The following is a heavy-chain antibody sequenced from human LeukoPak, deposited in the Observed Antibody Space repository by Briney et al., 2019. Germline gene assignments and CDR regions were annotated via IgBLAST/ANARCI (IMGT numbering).Heavy chain of an antibody. Sequence: GGSLRLSCAASGFTFSTYSMNWVRQAPGKGLEWVSYISSGSSTIYYADSVKGRFTISRDNAKNSLYLQMNSLRAEDTAVYYCARDLTTEGYGGNPGYWGQGTLVTVSS. J-gene: IGHJ4*02. CDR2: ISSGSSTI. D-gene: IGHD4-23*01. CDR1: GFTFSTYS. CDR3: ARDLTTEGYGGNPGY. V-gene: IGHV3-48*01.